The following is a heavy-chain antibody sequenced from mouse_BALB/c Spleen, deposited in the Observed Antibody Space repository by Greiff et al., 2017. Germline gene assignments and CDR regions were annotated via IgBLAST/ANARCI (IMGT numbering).Heavy chain of an antibody. CDR3: AREDGYPFAD. J-gene: IGHJ3*01. Sequence: EVQLQQSGPELVKPGASVKIPCKASGYTFTDYNMDWVKQSHGKSLEWIGDINPNNGGTIYNQKFKGKATLTVDKSSSTAYMELRSLTSEDTAVYYCAREDGYPFADWGQGTLVTVSA. D-gene: IGHD2-3*01. V-gene: IGHV1-18*01. CDR2: INPNNGGT. CDR1: GYTFTDYN.